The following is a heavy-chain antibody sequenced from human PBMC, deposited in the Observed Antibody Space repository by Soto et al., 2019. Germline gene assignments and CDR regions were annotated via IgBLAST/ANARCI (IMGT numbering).Heavy chain of an antibody. J-gene: IGHJ6*02. V-gene: IGHV1-2*04. CDR3: ARVEGGSDYYYGMDV. Sequence: ASVKVSCKASGYTFTGYYMHWVRQAPGQGLEWMGWINPNSGDTNYAQKFQGWVTMTRDTSISTAYMELSRLKSDDTAVYYCARVEGGSDYYYGMDVWGQGTTVTVSS. CDR2: INPNSGDT. D-gene: IGHD3-10*01. CDR1: GYTFTGYY.